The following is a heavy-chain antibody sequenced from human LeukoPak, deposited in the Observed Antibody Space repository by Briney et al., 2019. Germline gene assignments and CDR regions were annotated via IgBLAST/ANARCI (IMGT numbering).Heavy chain of an antibody. CDR3: ARERRSGSYYYFDY. CDR1: GGSVSNYY. J-gene: IGHJ4*02. CDR2: IYYSGST. D-gene: IGHD3-10*01. V-gene: IGHV4-59*02. Sequence: SETLSLTCTVSGGSVSNYYWSWIRQPPGKGLEWIGYIYYSGSTNYNPSLKSRVTISVDTSKNQFSLKLSSVTAADTAVYYCARERRSGSYYYFDYWGQGTLVTVSS.